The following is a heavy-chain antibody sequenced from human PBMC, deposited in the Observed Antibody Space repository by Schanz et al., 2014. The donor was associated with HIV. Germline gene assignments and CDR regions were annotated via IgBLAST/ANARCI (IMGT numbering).Heavy chain of an antibody. Sequence: QVQLVQPGAEVKKPGASVKVSCKASGYTFTGYYMHWVRQAPGQGLEWMGWINPSSGGTNYAQKFQGRVTMTRDTSTSTVYMQLSSLTSDDTAVYYCARGDILTGLYPYYFDSWGQGTLVTVSS. D-gene: IGHD3-9*01. CDR3: ARGDILTGLYPYYFDS. V-gene: IGHV1-2*02. CDR1: GYTFTGYY. CDR2: INPSSGGT. J-gene: IGHJ4*02.